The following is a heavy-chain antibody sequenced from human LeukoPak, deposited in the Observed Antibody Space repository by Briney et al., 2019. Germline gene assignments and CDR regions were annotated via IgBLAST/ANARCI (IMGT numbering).Heavy chain of an antibody. V-gene: IGHV3-7*01. CDR1: GFLFTRYW. D-gene: IGHD3-22*01. Sequence: PGGSLRLSCEASGFLFTRYWMSWVRQAPGKGPEWVAHIKENGNEQYYADSVKGRFTICRDNVKQSLCLQMNNLRVEDTAVYYCAKTGAPHYYDSSGYDFDYWGQGTLVTVSS. J-gene: IGHJ4*02. CDR2: IKENGNEQ. CDR3: AKTGAPHYYDSSGYDFDY.